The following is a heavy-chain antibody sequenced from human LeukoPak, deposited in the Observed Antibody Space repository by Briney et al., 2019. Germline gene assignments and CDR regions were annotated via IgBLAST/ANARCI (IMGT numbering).Heavy chain of an antibody. J-gene: IGHJ4*02. V-gene: IGHV3-48*01. CDR2: ISSSSSTI. CDR1: GFAFSSYS. D-gene: IGHD6-19*01. Sequence: QSGGSLRLSCAASGFAFSSYSMNWVRQAPGKGLEWVSYISSSSSTIYYADSVKGRFTISRDNAKNSLYLQMNSLRAEDTAVYYCARERPVAGVDYWGQGTLVTVSS. CDR3: ARERPVAGVDY.